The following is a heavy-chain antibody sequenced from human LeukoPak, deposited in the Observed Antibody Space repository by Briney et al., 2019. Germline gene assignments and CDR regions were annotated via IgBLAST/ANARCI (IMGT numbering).Heavy chain of an antibody. CDR1: GFTFDDYA. CDR3: ARDSGCSSTSCYTGGDY. V-gene: IGHV3-9*01. D-gene: IGHD2-2*02. Sequence: GGSLRLSCAASGFTFDDYAMHWVRQAPGKGLEWVSGISWNSGSIGYADSVKGQFTISRDNAKNSLYLQMNSLRAEDTAVYYCARDSGCSSTSCYTGGDYWGQGTLVTVSS. CDR2: ISWNSGSI. J-gene: IGHJ4*02.